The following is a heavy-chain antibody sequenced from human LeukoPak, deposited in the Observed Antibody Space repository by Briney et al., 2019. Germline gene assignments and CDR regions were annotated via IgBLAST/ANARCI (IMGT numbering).Heavy chain of an antibody. CDR3: ARGALSESYPYYFDY. J-gene: IGHJ4*02. Sequence: PGGSLRLSCAASGFTFNRYNMNWVRQAPGKGLEWVSVMYSGGSTYYADSVKGRFTISRDNSKNMLYLQMNSLRAEDAAVYYCARGALSESYPYYFDYWGQGTLVTVSS. V-gene: IGHV3-53*01. CDR2: MYSGGST. CDR1: GFTFNRYN. D-gene: IGHD1-26*01.